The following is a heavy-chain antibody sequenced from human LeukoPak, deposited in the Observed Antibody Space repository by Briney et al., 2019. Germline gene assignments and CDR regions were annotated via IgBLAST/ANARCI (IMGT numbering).Heavy chain of an antibody. Sequence: PSETLSLTCAVSGYSINSGYCWGWIRQPPGKGLEWIRSIYHSGSTYYNPSLKSRVTISVDTSKNQFSLKLSSVTAADTAVYYCARVATTTSPPQRPFDYWGQGTLVTVSS. D-gene: IGHD5-12*01. CDR3: ARVATTTSPPQRPFDY. J-gene: IGHJ4*02. CDR2: IYHSGST. CDR1: GYSINSGYC. V-gene: IGHV4-38-2*01.